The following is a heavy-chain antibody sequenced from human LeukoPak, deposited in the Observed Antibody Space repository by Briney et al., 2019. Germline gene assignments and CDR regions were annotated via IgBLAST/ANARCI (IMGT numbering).Heavy chain of an antibody. CDR1: GFTFDDYA. CDR2: ISWNSGSI. CDR3: AKDIYDILTANWFDP. D-gene: IGHD3-9*01. V-gene: IGHV3-9*01. J-gene: IGHJ5*02. Sequence: GRSLRLSCAASGFTFDDYAMHWVRQAPGKGLEWVSGISWNSGSIGYADSVKGRFTISRDNAKNSLYLQMNSLRAEDTALYYCAKDIYDILTANWFDPWGQGALVTVSS.